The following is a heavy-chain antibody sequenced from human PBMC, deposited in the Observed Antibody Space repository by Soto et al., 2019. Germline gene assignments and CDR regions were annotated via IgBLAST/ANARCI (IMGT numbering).Heavy chain of an antibody. CDR3: ARGRGSGSFYQLDY. V-gene: IGHV3-33*01. CDR2: IYYDGSNE. Sequence: QVQLVESGGGVVQPGRSLRLSCAASGFTFSNHGMHWVRQAPGKGLECVARIYYDGSNEYYADSVKGRFTISRDSSKNTLYLQMNSLRAEDTAVYYCARGRGSGSFYQLDYWGQGTLVTVSS. J-gene: IGHJ4*02. D-gene: IGHD1-26*01. CDR1: GFTFSNHG.